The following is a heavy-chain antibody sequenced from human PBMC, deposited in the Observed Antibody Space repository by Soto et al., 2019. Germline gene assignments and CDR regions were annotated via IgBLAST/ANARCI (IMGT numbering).Heavy chain of an antibody. CDR2: LYDVDGS. J-gene: IGHJ3*01. Sequence: TGGSLRLSCAAFGLTISGKKYVAWVRQAPGKGLEWVSALYDVDGSFYAVSVKGRFTTSSDSSKTTVYLQMNDLRPDDTAVYYCATWHEREHAYDVWGQGTTVTVSS. CDR1: GLTISGKKY. V-gene: IGHV3-53*01. D-gene: IGHD1-1*01. CDR3: ATWHEREHAYDV.